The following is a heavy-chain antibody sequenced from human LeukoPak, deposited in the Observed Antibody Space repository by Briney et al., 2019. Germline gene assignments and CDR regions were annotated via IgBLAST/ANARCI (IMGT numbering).Heavy chain of an antibody. CDR2: ISSSGSTI. V-gene: IGHV3-48*03. J-gene: IGHJ4*02. CDR3: AQIYTYGSSQFDY. Sequence: GGSLRLSCAASGFTFSNYEMNRVRQAPGKGLEWVSYISSSGSTIYYADSVKGRFTISSYNAKNSLYLQMNSLRAEDTAVYYCAQIYTYGSSQFDYWGQGTLVTVSS. D-gene: IGHD5-18*01. CDR1: GFTFSNYE.